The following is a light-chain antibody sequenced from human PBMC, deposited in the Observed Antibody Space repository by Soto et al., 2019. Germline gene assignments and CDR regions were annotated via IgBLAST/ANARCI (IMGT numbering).Light chain of an antibody. CDR1: QNISSY. CDR3: QQSYSTPYT. CDR2: AAS. V-gene: IGKV1-39*01. J-gene: IGKJ2*01. Sequence: DIQMTQSPFSLSASVGDRVTITCRASQNISSYLNWYQQKPGKAPKLLIYAASSLQSGVPSRFSGSGSGTDFTLTISSLQPEDFATYYCQQSYSTPYTFGQGTKLEIK.